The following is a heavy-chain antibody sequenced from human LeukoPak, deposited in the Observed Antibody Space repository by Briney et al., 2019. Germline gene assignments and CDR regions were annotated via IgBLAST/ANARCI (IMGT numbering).Heavy chain of an antibody. CDR1: GFTFDDYG. V-gene: IGHV3-20*04. CDR2: TNWNGGST. J-gene: IGHJ4*02. D-gene: IGHD3-3*01. Sequence: PGGSLRLSCAASGFTFDDYGMSWVRQAPGKGLEWVSGTNWNGGSTGYADSVKGRFTISRDNAKNSLYLQMNSLRAEDTALYYYAREGLLDGEGYYFDYWGQGTLVTVSS. CDR3: AREGLLDGEGYYFDY.